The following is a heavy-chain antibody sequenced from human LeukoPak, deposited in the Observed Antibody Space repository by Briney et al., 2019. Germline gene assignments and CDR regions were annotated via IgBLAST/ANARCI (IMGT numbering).Heavy chain of an antibody. CDR2: ISSSGSTI. D-gene: IGHD3-22*01. CDR3: ARWGDYYYDSSGYYHHLDY. CDR1: GFTFSTYW. Sequence: GGSLRLSCAASGFTFSTYWMHWVRQAPGKGLEWVSYISSSGSTIYYADSVKGRFTISRDNAKNSLYLQMNSLRAEDTAVYYCARWGDYYYDSSGYYHHLDYWGQGTLVTVS. J-gene: IGHJ4*02. V-gene: IGHV3-48*04.